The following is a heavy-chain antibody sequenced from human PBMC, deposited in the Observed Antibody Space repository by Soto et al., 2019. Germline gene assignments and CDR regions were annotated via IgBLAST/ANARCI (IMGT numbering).Heavy chain of an antibody. D-gene: IGHD2-2*02. J-gene: IGHJ1*01. CDR1: GFTFSSYG. V-gene: IGHV3-30*18. Sequence: QVQLVESGGGVVQPGRSLSLSCAASGFTFSSYGMHWVRQAPGKGLEWVAVISYDGSNKYYADSVKGRFTISRDNSKNTLYLQMNSLRAEDTAVYYCAKGYCSSTSCYTGYFQHWGQGTLVTVSS. CDR2: ISYDGSNK. CDR3: AKGYCSSTSCYTGYFQH.